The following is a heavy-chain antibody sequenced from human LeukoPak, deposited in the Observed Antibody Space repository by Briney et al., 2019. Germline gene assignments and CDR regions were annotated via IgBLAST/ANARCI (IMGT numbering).Heavy chain of an antibody. V-gene: IGHV3-64D*06. Sequence: GGALRLSCSASGFTFSSYAMHWVRPAPGKGLEYVSAISSNGGSTYYADSVKGRFTISRDNPKNTLYLQMSSLRAEDTAVYYCVKDQGELLPADYWGQGTLVTVSS. J-gene: IGHJ4*02. CDR2: ISSNGGST. CDR3: VKDQGELLPADY. D-gene: IGHD1-26*01. CDR1: GFTFSSYA.